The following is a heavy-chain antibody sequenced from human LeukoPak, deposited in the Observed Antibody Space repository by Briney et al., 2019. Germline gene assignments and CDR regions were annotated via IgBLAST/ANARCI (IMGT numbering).Heavy chain of an antibody. Sequence: KPGGSLRLSCAASGFTFSSYSMNWVRRAPGKGLEWVSSISSSSSYIYYADSVKGRFTISRDNAKNSLYLQMNSLRAEDTAVYYCARGGVAAARDYWGQGTLVTVSS. D-gene: IGHD6-13*01. CDR2: ISSSSSYI. CDR3: ARGGVAAARDY. V-gene: IGHV3-21*01. CDR1: GFTFSSYS. J-gene: IGHJ4*02.